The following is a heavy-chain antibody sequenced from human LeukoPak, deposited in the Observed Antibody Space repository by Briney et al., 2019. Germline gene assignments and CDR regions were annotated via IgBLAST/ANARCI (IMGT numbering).Heavy chain of an antibody. CDR3: ARDGAGNGGYIDYWYFDL. V-gene: IGHV3-33*08. CDR1: GFTVSSNF. J-gene: IGHJ2*01. D-gene: IGHD4-17*01. CDR2: IWYDGSNK. Sequence: PGGSLRLSCAAPGFTVSSNFMSWVRQAPGKGLEWVAVIWYDGSNKYYADSVKGRFTISRDNSKNTLYLQMNSLRAEDTAVYYCARDGAGNGGYIDYWYFDLWGRGTLVTVSS.